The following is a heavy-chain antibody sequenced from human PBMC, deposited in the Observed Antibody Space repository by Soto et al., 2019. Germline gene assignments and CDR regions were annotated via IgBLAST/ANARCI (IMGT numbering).Heavy chain of an antibody. V-gene: IGHV4-31*03. CDR1: GGSISSGGYY. CDR2: IYYSGST. CDR3: ARGGYYDSSGYYGY. Sequence: QVQLQESGPGLVKPSQTLSLTCTVSGGSISSGGYYWSWIRQHPGKGLEWIGYIYYSGSTYYNPSLKSRGTLXAXTXXNQFSLKLSSVTAADTAVYYCARGGYYDSSGYYGYWGQGTLVTVSS. J-gene: IGHJ4*02. D-gene: IGHD3-22*01.